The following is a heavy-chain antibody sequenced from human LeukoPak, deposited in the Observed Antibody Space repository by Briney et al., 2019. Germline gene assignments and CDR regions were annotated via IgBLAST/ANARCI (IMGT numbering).Heavy chain of an antibody. Sequence: GGSLRLSCAASGFTFSSYAMHWVRQAPGKGLEGVAVISYDGSNKYYPDSVKGRFTSSRDNSKNTLYLQMNSLRAEDTAVYYCARDFGSGWYGELDYWGQGTLVTVSS. CDR3: ARDFGSGWYGELDY. J-gene: IGHJ4*02. CDR2: ISYDGSNK. CDR1: GFTFSSYA. V-gene: IGHV3-30*04. D-gene: IGHD6-19*01.